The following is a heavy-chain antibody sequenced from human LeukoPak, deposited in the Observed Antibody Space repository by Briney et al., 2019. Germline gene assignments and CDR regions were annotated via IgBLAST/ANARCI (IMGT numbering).Heavy chain of an antibody. CDR2: IKQDGSDK. V-gene: IGHV3-7*05. CDR3: ARRGDYGDACFEY. D-gene: IGHD4-17*01. J-gene: IGHJ4*02. CDR1: GFTLTTYW. Sequence: GGSLRLSCAASGFTLTTYWMSWVRQAPGKGLEWVANIKQDGSDKYYVDSVKGRFTISRDNAKNSLYLQMNSLRAADTAVYYCARRGDYGDACFEYGGQGTLVTVSS.